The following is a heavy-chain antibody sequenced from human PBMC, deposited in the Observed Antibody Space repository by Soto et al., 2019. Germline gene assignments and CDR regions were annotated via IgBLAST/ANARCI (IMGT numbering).Heavy chain of an antibody. Sequence: EVQLVESGGGLVKPGGSLRLSCAASGFTFSSYSMNWVRQAPGKGLEWVSSISSSSSYIYYADSVKGRFTISRDNAKNSLYLQMNSLRAEDTAVYYCARAPQGYGGNSGAFDIWGQGTMVTVSS. J-gene: IGHJ3*02. CDR1: GFTFSSYS. CDR3: ARAPQGYGGNSGAFDI. D-gene: IGHD2-21*02. CDR2: ISSSSSYI. V-gene: IGHV3-21*01.